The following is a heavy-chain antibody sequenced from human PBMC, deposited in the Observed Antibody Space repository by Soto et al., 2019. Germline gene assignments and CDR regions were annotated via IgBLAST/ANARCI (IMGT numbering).Heavy chain of an antibody. V-gene: IGHV3-11*01. CDR3: ARDRTNTAMVTVAFDI. Sequence: QVQLVESGGGLVKPGGSLRLSCAASGFTFSDYYMSWIRQAPGKGLEWVSYISSSGSTIYYADSVKGRFTISRDNAKNSRYLQMNSLRAEDTAVYYCARDRTNTAMVTVAFDIWGQGTMVTVSS. J-gene: IGHJ3*02. CDR2: ISSSGSTI. D-gene: IGHD5-18*01. CDR1: GFTFSDYY.